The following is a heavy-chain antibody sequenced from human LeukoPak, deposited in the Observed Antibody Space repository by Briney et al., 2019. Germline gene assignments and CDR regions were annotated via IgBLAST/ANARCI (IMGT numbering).Heavy chain of an antibody. Sequence: SETLSLTCTVPAGSISSYYWSWIRQPAGKGLEWIGRIYTSGSTNYNPSLKSRVTMSVDTSKNQFSLKLSSVTAADTAVYYCARSPSMVRGVSAFDIWGQGTMVTVSS. CDR3: ARSPSMVRGVSAFDI. J-gene: IGHJ3*02. CDR2: IYTSGST. V-gene: IGHV4-4*07. D-gene: IGHD3-10*01. CDR1: AGSISSYY.